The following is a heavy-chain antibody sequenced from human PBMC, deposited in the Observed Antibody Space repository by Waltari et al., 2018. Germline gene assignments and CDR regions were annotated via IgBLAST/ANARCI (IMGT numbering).Heavy chain of an antibody. CDR2: IYSGGTT. CDR1: GFTVSSNY. Sequence: EVQLVESGGGLIQPGGSLRLSCAASGFTVSSNYMSWVRQATGKGLEWFSVIYSGGTTYYADSLKGRVTISRDNSKNTVYLQMNSLRAEDTAVYYCAREHYGGGFWGQGTLVTVSS. CDR3: AREHYGGGF. V-gene: IGHV3-53*01. J-gene: IGHJ4*02. D-gene: IGHD4-17*01.